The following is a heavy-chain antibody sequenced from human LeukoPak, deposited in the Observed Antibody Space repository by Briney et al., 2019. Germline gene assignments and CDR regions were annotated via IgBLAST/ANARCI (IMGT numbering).Heavy chain of an antibody. CDR2: INPHSGGT. Sequence: ASVKVSCKTSGYMLTTYYPHWVRQAPGQGLEWMGWINPHSGGTNYAQKFQGRVTMTRDTSISTVYMELSSLRSDDTAVYYCARGGTGYSSGWLRAFDIWGQGTMVTVSS. CDR1: GYMLTTYY. V-gene: IGHV1-2*02. J-gene: IGHJ3*02. D-gene: IGHD6-19*01. CDR3: ARGGTGYSSGWLRAFDI.